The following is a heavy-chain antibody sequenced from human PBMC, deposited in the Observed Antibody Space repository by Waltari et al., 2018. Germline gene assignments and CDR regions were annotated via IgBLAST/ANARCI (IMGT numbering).Heavy chain of an antibody. V-gene: IGHV3-9*03. D-gene: IGHD3-3*01. J-gene: IGHJ4*02. CDR3: AKGHISNDFWSGSLDF. Sequence: EVQVVESGGGLVQPGRSLRLSCAASGSTFDDYSMHWVRQAPGKGLEWVSGISWNSGSIGYADSVKGRFTISRDNAKNSLYLQMNSLRAEDMALYYCAKGHISNDFWSGSLDFWGQGPLVTVSS. CDR2: ISWNSGSI. CDR1: GSTFDDYS.